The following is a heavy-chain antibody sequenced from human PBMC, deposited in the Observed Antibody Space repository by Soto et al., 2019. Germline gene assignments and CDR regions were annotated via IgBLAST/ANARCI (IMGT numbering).Heavy chain of an antibody. J-gene: IGHJ6*02. CDR1: GFTFSSYG. D-gene: IGHD5-18*01. CDR2: IWYDGSNK. CDR3: ARESGYSYGYGIDV. V-gene: IGHV3-33*01. Sequence: QVQLVESGGGVVQPGRSLRLSCAASGFTFSSYGMQWVRQAPGKGLEWVAVIWYDGSNKYYADSVKGRFTISRDNSKNTLYLQMNSLRAEDTAVYYCARESGYSYGYGIDVWGQGTTVTVSS.